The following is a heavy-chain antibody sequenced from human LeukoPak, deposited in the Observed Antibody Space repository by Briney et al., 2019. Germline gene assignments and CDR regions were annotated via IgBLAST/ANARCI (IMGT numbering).Heavy chain of an antibody. CDR3: ARLYSGYDSYFDY. J-gene: IGHJ4*02. CDR1: GYSFTRNW. CDR2: IYPGDSDT. D-gene: IGHD5-12*01. Sequence: GESLKISCKGSGYSFTRNWIGWVRQMPGKGLEWMGIIYPGDSDTRYSPSFQGQVTISADKSISTAYLQWSTLKASDTAMYYCARLYSGYDSYFDYWGQGTLVTVSS. V-gene: IGHV5-51*01.